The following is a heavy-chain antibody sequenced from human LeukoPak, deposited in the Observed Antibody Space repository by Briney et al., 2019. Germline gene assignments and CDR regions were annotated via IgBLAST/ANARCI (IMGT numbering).Heavy chain of an antibody. J-gene: IGHJ4*02. Sequence: SETLSLTRTVSGGSISVYYWTWIRQPPGKGLEWIGSIHYSGSATYNPSLRSRVIISVDTSRNQFSLWLTSVTAADTAVYYCARGEEDSATASYYLDFWGERSLDTVSS. CDR3: ARGEEDSATASYYLDF. CDR1: GGSISVYY. D-gene: IGHD5-18*01. CDR2: IHYSGSA. V-gene: IGHV4-59*01.